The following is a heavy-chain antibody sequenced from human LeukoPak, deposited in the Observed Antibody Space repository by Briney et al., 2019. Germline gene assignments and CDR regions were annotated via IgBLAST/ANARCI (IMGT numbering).Heavy chain of an antibody. CDR2: IYYSGST. CDR1: GGSISSYY. V-gene: IGHV4-59*01. D-gene: IGHD4-11*01. J-gene: IGHJ6*03. CDR3: ARLTVTPWPYYYMDV. Sequence: PSETLSLTCTVSGGSISSYYWSWIRQPPGKGLEWIGYIYYSGSTNYNPSLKSRVTISVDTSKNQFSLKLSSVTAADTAVYYCARLTVTPWPYYYMDVWGKGTTVTVSS.